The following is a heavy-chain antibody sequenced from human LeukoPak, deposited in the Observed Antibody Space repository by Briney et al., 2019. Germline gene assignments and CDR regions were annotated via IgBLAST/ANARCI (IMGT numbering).Heavy chain of an antibody. V-gene: IGHV4-34*01. Sequence: SETLTLTCAVYGGSFSGYYWSWIRQPPGKGLEWIGGINHSGSTNYNPSLKSRVTISVNTSKNQFSLQLSSVTAADTAVYYCGRGRHPRYCSSTSCYKVTWFDPWGQGTLVTVSS. D-gene: IGHD2-2*02. CDR2: INHSGST. CDR3: GRGRHPRYCSSTSCYKVTWFDP. J-gene: IGHJ5*02. CDR1: GGSFSGYY.